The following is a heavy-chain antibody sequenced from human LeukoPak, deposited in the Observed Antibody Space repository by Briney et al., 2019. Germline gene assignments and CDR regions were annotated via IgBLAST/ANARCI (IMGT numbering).Heavy chain of an antibody. Sequence: ASVKVSCKASGGTFSSYAISWVRQAPGQGLEWMGWISAYNGNTNYAQKLQGRVTMTTDTSTSTAYMELRSLTSDDTAVYYCARLRFLEAAYAFDIWGQGTMVTVSS. D-gene: IGHD3-3*01. CDR1: GGTFSSYA. J-gene: IGHJ3*02. CDR2: ISAYNGNT. CDR3: ARLRFLEAAYAFDI. V-gene: IGHV1-18*01.